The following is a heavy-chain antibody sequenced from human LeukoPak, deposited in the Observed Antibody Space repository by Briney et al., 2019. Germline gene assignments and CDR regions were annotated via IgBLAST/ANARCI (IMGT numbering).Heavy chain of an antibody. Sequence: GGSLRLSRAASGFTFSSYAMSWVRQAPGKGLEWVSVMSGNGDFTDYADSVKGRFTISRDSSKNTLYLQMNSLEADDTAVYYCAKVPSALITTQFYFDLWGQGTLVTVSS. CDR1: GFTFSSYA. D-gene: IGHD3-22*01. CDR2: MSGNGDFT. V-gene: IGHV3-23*01. CDR3: AKVPSALITTQFYFDL. J-gene: IGHJ4*02.